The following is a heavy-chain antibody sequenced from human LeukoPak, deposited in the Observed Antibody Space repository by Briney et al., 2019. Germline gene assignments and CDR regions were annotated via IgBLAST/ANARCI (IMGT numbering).Heavy chain of an antibody. CDR1: GGSFSGYY. J-gene: IGHJ3*02. CDR2: INHSGST. V-gene: IGHV4-34*01. Sequence: PSETLSLTCAVYGGSFSGYYWSWIRQPPGKGLEWIGEINHSGSTNYNPSLKSRVTISVDTSKNQFSLKLSSVTAADTAVYYCARSSGSTVVTPSNAFDIWGQGTMVTVSS. D-gene: IGHD4-23*01. CDR3: ARSSGSTVVTPSNAFDI.